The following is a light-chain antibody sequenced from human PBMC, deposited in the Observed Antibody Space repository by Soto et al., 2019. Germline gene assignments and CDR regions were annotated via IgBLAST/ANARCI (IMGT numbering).Light chain of an antibody. CDR1: SSNIGANYD. CDR2: GNT. V-gene: IGLV1-40*01. CDR3: QSYDSSLSAWV. Sequence: QSVLTQPPSVSGAPGQRVTISCTGSSSNIGANYDVHWYQHLRGTAPKVLIYGNTNRPSGVPDRFSGSKSGTSASLAITGLQAEDEADYYCQSYDSSLSAWVFGGGTKVTVL. J-gene: IGLJ3*02.